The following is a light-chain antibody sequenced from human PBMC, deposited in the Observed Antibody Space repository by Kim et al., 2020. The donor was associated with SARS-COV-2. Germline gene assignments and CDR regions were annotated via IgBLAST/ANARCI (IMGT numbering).Light chain of an antibody. V-gene: IGLV3-1*01. CDR3: QAWDSSTVV. Sequence: SVSPGQTASISCSGDKLGDKYACWYQQKPGQSPVLVIYQDSKRPSGIPERFSGSNSGNTATLTISGTQAMDEADYYCQAWDSSTVVFGGGTKLTVL. CDR1: KLGDKY. CDR2: QDS. J-gene: IGLJ2*01.